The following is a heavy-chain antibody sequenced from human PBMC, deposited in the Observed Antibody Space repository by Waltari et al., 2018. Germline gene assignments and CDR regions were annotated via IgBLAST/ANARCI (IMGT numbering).Heavy chain of an antibody. D-gene: IGHD2-15*01. CDR2: IKQDGSEK. V-gene: IGHV3-7*01. Sequence: EVQLVESGGGLVQPGGSLRLSCSASGFTFRSNWMSWVRQAPGKGLEWVANIKQDGSEKYYVYSEKRRFTISRDNAKNSLYLQRNGLRAEDTAVYYCAREGYDPHRPYYFDFWGQGTLVTVSS. CDR1: GFTFRSNW. J-gene: IGHJ4*02. CDR3: AREGYDPHRPYYFDF.